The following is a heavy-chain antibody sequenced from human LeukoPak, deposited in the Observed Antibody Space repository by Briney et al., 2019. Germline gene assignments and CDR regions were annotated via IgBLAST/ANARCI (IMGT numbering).Heavy chain of an antibody. V-gene: IGHV3-33*01. J-gene: IGHJ5*02. D-gene: IGHD3-10*01. CDR1: GFTFSSYG. CDR3: ARDRNYYGSGSYRGWFDP. CDR2: IWHDGSNK. Sequence: GGSLRLSCAASGFTFSSYGMHWVRQAPGKGLEWVAVIWHDGSNKYYADSVKGRFTISRDNSKNTLYLQMNSLRAEDTAVYYCARDRNYYGSGSYRGWFDPWGQGTLVTVSS.